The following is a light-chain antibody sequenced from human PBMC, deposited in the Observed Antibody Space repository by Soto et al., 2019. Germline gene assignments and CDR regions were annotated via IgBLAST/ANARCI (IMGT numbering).Light chain of an antibody. CDR3: QQYNSYSQT. CDR2: DVS. V-gene: IGKV1-5*01. Sequence: DIQMTQSPSTLSASVGDRVTITCRASQSISSWVAWYQQKPGKAPKLLIYDVSSLESGVPSRFSGSGSGTEFTLTISSLQPDDFATYYCQQYNSYSQTFGQGTKVDI. J-gene: IGKJ2*01. CDR1: QSISSW.